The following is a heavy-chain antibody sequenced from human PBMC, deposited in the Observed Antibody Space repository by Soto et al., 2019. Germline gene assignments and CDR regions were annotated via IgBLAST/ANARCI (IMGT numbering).Heavy chain of an antibody. Sequence: VSVKVSCKASGYTFTSYAMHCVRQAPGQRLEWMGWINAGNGNTKYSQKFQGRVTITRDTSASTAYMELSSLRSEDTAVYYCARSNCSGGSCYSFYGMDVWGQGTTVTVSS. CDR1: GYTFTSYA. CDR2: INAGNGNT. J-gene: IGHJ6*02. D-gene: IGHD2-15*01. V-gene: IGHV1-3*01. CDR3: ARSNCSGGSCYSFYGMDV.